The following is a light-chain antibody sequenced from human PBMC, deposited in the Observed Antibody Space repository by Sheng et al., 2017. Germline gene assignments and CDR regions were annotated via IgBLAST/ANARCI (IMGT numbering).Light chain of an antibody. V-gene: IGLV1-51*02. Sequence: QSVLTQPPSVSAAPGQKVTISCSGGNSNIETNYVSWYQQVLGRAPKLVIFENNQRPSGIPDRLSASKSGTSATLVITGLQTGDEAEYFCATWDSRLSVVIFGTGTKVTV. CDR2: ENN. CDR1: NSNIETNY. CDR3: ATWDSRLSVVI. J-gene: IGLJ1*01.